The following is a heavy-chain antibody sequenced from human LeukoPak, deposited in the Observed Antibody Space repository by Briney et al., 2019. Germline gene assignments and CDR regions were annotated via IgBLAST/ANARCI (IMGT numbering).Heavy chain of an antibody. D-gene: IGHD2/OR15-2a*01. CDR3: ARLYAHSDFDY. CDR2: IDPSDSYT. V-gene: IGHV5-10-1*01. J-gene: IGHJ4*02. Sequence: PGESLKISCKGSGYSFTSYWISWVRQMPGEGLEWMGRIDPSDSYTIYNTSFPGHVTISADNSITTAYLQWNSLKASDTAIYYGARLYAHSDFDYWGQGTLVTVSS. CDR1: GYSFTSYW.